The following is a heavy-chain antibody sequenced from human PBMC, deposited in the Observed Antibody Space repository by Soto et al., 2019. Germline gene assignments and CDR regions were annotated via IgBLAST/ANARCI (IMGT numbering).Heavy chain of an antibody. V-gene: IGHV3-53*01. CDR2: IYSGGST. D-gene: IGHD3-16*01. J-gene: IGHJ4*02. CDR3: VPGKGDPFT. CDR1: GFSVTANY. Sequence: PGGSLRLSCEVYGFSVTANYMSWVRQAPGKGLEWVSVIYSGGSTDYADSVKGRFTISRDNSKNTLSLQMNSLRVEDSAVYYCVPGKGDPFTWGPGTLLTVSS.